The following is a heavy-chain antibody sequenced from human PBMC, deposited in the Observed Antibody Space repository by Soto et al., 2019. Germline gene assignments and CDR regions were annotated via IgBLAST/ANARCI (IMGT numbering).Heavy chain of an antibody. V-gene: IGHV3-48*04. CDR2: IRNAGGAA. CDR3: ARDNWFQMDV. Sequence: EVQLVESGGGLMQPGGSLRLSCAASGFTLSDYSMTWVRQAPGKGLEWVSYIRNAGGAAYYADSLKGRFTISRDDAKSSVYLKMDRLRVEDTVIYYCARDNWFQMDVWGEGTTVIVSS. CDR1: GFTLSDYS. J-gene: IGHJ6*04. D-gene: IGHD3-10*01.